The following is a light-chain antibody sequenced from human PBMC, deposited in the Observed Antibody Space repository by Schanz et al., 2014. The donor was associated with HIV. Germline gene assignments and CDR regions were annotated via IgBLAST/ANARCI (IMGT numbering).Light chain of an antibody. J-gene: IGLJ3*02. Sequence: QSVLTQPPSVSGAPGQRVTISCTGSSSNLGAGYDVHWYQQFPGTTPKLLIYGTSTRPSGVPDRFSGSKSGTSASLAITGLQAEDEADYYCSSYTSSILVFGGGTKLTVL. CDR3: SSYTSSILV. CDR2: GTS. V-gene: IGLV1-40*01. CDR1: SSNLGAGYD.